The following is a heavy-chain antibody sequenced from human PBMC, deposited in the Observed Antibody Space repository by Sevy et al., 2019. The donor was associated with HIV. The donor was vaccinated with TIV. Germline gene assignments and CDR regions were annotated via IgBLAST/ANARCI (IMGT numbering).Heavy chain of an antibody. D-gene: IGHD4-17*01. CDR3: ARDQHDYGGNLRTGWFDP. CDR2: ISYDGSNK. CDR1: GFTFSSYA. J-gene: IGHJ5*02. V-gene: IGHV3-30-3*01. Sequence: GGSLRLSCAASGFTFSSYAMHWVRQAPGKGLEWVAVISYDGSNKYYADSVKGRFTLSRDNSKNTLYLQMNSLRAEDTAVYYCARDQHDYGGNLRTGWFDPWGQGTLVTVSS.